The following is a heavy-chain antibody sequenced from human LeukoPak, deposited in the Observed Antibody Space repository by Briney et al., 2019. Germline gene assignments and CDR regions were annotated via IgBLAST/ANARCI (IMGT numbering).Heavy chain of an antibody. CDR2: ISGSGGST. CDR3: AKDQGSGWYY. V-gene: IGHV3-23*01. D-gene: IGHD6-19*01. J-gene: IGHJ4*02. CDR1: GFTFSGYG. Sequence: GVLRLSCAASGFTFSGYGMSWVRQAPGKGLEWVSAISGSGGSTYYADSVKGRFTISRDNSKNTLYLQMNSLRAEDTAVYYCAKDQGSGWYYWGQGTLVTVSS.